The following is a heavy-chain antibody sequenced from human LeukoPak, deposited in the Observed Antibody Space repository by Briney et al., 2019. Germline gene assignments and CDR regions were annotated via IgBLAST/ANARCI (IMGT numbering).Heavy chain of an antibody. Sequence: SETLSLTCTVSGGSISSYYWSWIRQPPGKGLEWIGYIYYSRSTNYNPSLKSRVTISVDTSKNQFSLKLSSVTAADTAVYYCARGDYGSGLFDYWGQGTLVTVSS. CDR3: ARGDYGSGLFDY. D-gene: IGHD3-10*01. CDR1: GGSISSYY. CDR2: IYYSRST. V-gene: IGHV4-59*01. J-gene: IGHJ4*02.